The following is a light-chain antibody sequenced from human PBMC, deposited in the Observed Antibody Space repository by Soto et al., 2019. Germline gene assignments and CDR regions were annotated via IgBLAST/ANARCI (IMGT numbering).Light chain of an antibody. V-gene: IGLV2-14*01. Sequence: QSALTQPASVSASPGQSITISCTGTNSDVGGYNYVSWYRQYPGKAPKLMIYEDRNRPSGVSNRFSGSKSGNTASLTISGLQAEDEADYYCSSYTRITNDVIFGGGTQLTVL. J-gene: IGLJ2*01. CDR1: NSDVGGYNY. CDR3: SSYTRITNDVI. CDR2: EDR.